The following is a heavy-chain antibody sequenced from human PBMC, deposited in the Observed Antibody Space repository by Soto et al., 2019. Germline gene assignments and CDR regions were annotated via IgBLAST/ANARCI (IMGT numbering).Heavy chain of an antibody. CDR3: ATVPLGAYSSGWYEY. D-gene: IGHD6-19*01. V-gene: IGHV1-3*01. CDR2: INAGNGNT. J-gene: IGHJ4*01. Sequence: ASVKFSCTSSGYTFTSYAMHWVRQAPGQRLEWMGWINAGNGNTKYSQKFQGRVTITRDTSASTAYMELSSLRSEDTAVYYCATVPLGAYSSGWYEYWGQGTPGTLSS. CDR1: GYTFTSYA.